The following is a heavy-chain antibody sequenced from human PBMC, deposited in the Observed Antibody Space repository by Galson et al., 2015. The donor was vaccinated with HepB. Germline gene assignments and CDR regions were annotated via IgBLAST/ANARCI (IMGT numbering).Heavy chain of an antibody. D-gene: IGHD4-17*01. CDR1: GFSLTTSGMC. CDR3: ARIPMTTMTTRGEYYYYGMDV. CDR2: IDWDDEK. V-gene: IGHV2-70*01. J-gene: IGHJ6*02. Sequence: PALVKPTQTLTLTCTFSGFSLTTSGMCVTWIRQPPGKALEWLALIDWDDEKYYSTSLKTRLTISKDTTKNQVVLRMTNMDHVDTATYYCARIPMTTMTTRGEYYYYGMDVWGQGTTVTVSS.